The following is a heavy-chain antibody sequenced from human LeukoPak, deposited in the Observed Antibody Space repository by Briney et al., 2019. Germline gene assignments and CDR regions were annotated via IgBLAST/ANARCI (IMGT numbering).Heavy chain of an antibody. J-gene: IGHJ4*02. Sequence: GSSVKVSCKASGGTFSSYAISWVRQAPGQGLEWMGGIIPIFGTANYAQKFQGRVTITTDESTSTAYMELSSLRSEDTAVYYCASGEGYYYGSGSYVPLDYWGQGTLVTVSS. CDR1: GGTFSSYA. D-gene: IGHD3-10*01. CDR3: ASGEGYYYGSGSYVPLDY. CDR2: IIPIFGTA. V-gene: IGHV1-69*05.